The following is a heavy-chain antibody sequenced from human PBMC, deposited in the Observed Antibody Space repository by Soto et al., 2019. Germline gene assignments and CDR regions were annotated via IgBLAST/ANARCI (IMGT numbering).Heavy chain of an antibody. CDR2: TYYRSRWYY. CDR3: ARDPTLGYGTDV. Sequence: SQTLSLTCVISGDRVSSNSAAGNCIIHSPSRVLEWLGRTYYRSRWYYDYGASMKTRMTIKPDASKNQFSLQLNSVTPEDTAVYYCARDPTLGYGTDVWGQGTAVTVSS. CDR1: GDRVSSNSAA. J-gene: IGHJ6*02. V-gene: IGHV6-1*01. D-gene: IGHD3-22*01.